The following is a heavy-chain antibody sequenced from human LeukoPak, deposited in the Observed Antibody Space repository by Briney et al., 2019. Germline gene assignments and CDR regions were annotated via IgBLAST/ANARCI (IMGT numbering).Heavy chain of an antibody. CDR3: AKDLTGYDYVWGSYRPNWFDP. CDR1: GFTFSSYA. CDR2: ISGSGGST. Sequence: GGSLRLSCAASGFTFSSYAMSWVRQAPGKGLEWVSAISGSGGSTYYADSVKGRFTISRDNSKNTLYLQMNSLRAEDTAVYYCAKDLTGYDYVWGSYRPNWFDPRGQGTLVTVSS. J-gene: IGHJ5*02. D-gene: IGHD3-16*02. V-gene: IGHV3-23*01.